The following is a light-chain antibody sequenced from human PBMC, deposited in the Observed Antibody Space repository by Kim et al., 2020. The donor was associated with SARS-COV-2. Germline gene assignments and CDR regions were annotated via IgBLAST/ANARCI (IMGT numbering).Light chain of an antibody. CDR3: QVWDTDTDDYV. J-gene: IGLJ1*01. Sequence: SYELTQPPSVSVAPGQTARITCGGNNIGGHSVHWYQQKPGQAPVLVIYYDSDRPSGIPERFSGSKAATTATLTISRVEARDEADYYCQVWDTDTDDYVFG. CDR2: YDS. CDR1: NIGGHS. V-gene: IGLV3-21*01.